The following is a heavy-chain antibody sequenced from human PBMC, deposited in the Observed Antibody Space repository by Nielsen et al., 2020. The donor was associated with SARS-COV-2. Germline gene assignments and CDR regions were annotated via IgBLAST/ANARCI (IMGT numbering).Heavy chain of an antibody. CDR3: ARDRRGYSGSYSIYYWFDP. V-gene: IGHV4-59*01. CDR1: GGSISSYY. D-gene: IGHD1-26*01. CDR2: IYYSGST. Sequence: SETLSLTCTVSGGSISSYYWSWIRQPPGKGLEWIGYIYYSGSTNYNPSLKSRVTISVDTSKNQFSLKLSSVTAADTAVYYCARDRRGYSGSYSIYYWFDPWGQGTLVTVSS. J-gene: IGHJ5*02.